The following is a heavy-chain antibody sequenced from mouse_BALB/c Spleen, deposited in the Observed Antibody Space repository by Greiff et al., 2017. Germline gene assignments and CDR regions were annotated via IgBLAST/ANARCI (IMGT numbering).Heavy chain of an antibody. J-gene: IGHJ3*01. D-gene: IGHD1-1*01. CDR3: TRGGSSSLFAY. V-gene: IGHV1S81*02. Sequence: QVQLKQSGAELVKPGASVKLSCKASGYTFTSYYMYWVKQRPGQGLEWIGEINPSNGGTNFNEKFKSKATLTVDKSSSTAYMQLSSLTSEDSAVYYCTRGGSSSLFAYWGQGTLVTVSA. CDR1: GYTFTSYY. CDR2: INPSNGGT.